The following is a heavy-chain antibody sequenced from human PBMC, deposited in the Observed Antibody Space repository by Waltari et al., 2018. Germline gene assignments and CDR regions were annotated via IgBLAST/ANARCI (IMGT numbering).Heavy chain of an antibody. V-gene: IGHV3-23*04. D-gene: IGHD4-17*01. CDR3: ANSPSAVTTFDY. J-gene: IGHJ4*02. Sequence: VQLVESGGGVVQPGRSLRLSCAASGFTFSSYAMHWVRQAPGKGLEWVSAISGSGVSTYYADSVKGRFTISRDNSKNTLYLQMNSLRAEDTAVYYCANSPSAVTTFDYWGQGTLVTVSS. CDR2: ISGSGVST. CDR1: GFTFSSYA.